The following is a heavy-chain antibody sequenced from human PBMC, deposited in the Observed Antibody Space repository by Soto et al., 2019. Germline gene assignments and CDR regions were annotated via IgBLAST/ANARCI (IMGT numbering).Heavy chain of an antibody. Sequence: QVQLVESGGGVVQPGRSLRLSCAASGFTFSSYGMHWVRQAPGKGLEWVAVIWYDGSNKYYADSVKGRFTISRDNSKNTLYLQMNSLRAEDTAVYYCARVERYCSSTSCYFHDDYYGMDVWGQGTTVTVSS. J-gene: IGHJ6*02. CDR3: ARVERYCSSTSCYFHDDYYGMDV. CDR2: IWYDGSNK. V-gene: IGHV3-33*01. CDR1: GFTFSSYG. D-gene: IGHD2-2*01.